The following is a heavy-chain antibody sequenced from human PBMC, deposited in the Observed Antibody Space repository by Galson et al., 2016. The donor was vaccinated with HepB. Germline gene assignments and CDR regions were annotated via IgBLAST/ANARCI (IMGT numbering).Heavy chain of an antibody. J-gene: IGHJ5*02. V-gene: IGHV3-23*01. Sequence: SLRLSCAASGFSFNNYAMSWVRQAPGKGLEWVSDISATGGRTYYADSVKGRFPISRDNSKNTVFLQMNSLRDEDTAVYYCAKETLLWVGELFTSWFDPWGQGTLVTVSS. CDR2: ISATGGRT. D-gene: IGHD3-10*01. CDR1: GFSFNNYA. CDR3: AKETLLWVGELFTSWFDP.